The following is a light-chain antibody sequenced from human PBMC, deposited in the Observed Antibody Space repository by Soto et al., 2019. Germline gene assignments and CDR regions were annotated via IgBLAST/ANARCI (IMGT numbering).Light chain of an antibody. J-gene: IGKJ1*01. CDR2: AAS. Sequence: DIPMTQSPSSLSAFVGDRVTITCRASQSISSYLNWYQQKPGKAPKLLIYAASSLQSGVPSRFSGSGSGADFTLTISSLQPEDFATYFCQQSNSSPRTFGQGTKVEIK. CDR1: QSISSY. CDR3: QQSNSSPRT. V-gene: IGKV1-39*01.